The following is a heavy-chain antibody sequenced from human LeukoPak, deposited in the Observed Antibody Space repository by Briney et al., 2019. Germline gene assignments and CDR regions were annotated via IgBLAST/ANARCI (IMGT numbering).Heavy chain of an antibody. CDR2: ISYDGSNK. V-gene: IGHV3-30*18. J-gene: IGHJ4*02. CDR3: AKEKQITMVRGVIIPFDY. D-gene: IGHD3-10*01. Sequence: PGRSLRLSCAASGFTFSSYGMHWVRQAPGKGLEWVAVISYDGSNKYYADSVKGRFTISRDNSKNTLYLQMNSLRAGDTAVYYCAKEKQITMVRGVIIPFDYWGQGTLVTVSS. CDR1: GFTFSSYG.